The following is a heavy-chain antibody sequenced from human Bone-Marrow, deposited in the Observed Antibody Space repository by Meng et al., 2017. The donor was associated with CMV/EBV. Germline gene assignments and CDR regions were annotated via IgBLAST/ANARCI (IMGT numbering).Heavy chain of an antibody. D-gene: IGHD3-22*01. CDR1: GGSFSGYY. CDR3: ARGGYYYDSSGYYYGWFDP. CDR2: INHSGST. Sequence: GSLRLSCAVYGGSFSGYYWSWIRQPPGKGLEWIGEINHSGSTNYNPSLKSRVTISVDTSKNQFSLKLSSVTAADTAVYYCARGGYYYDSSGYYYGWFDPWGQGTLVTVS. V-gene: IGHV4-34*01. J-gene: IGHJ5*02.